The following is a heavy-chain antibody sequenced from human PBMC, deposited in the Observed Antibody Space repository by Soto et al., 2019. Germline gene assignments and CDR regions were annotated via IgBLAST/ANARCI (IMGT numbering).Heavy chain of an antibody. CDR3: ARERGYDYIWGSYRKDDAFDI. CDR1: GGSISSYY. V-gene: IGHV4-59*01. D-gene: IGHD3-16*02. J-gene: IGHJ3*02. CDR2: IYYSGST. Sequence: SETLSLTCTVSGGSISSYYWSWIRQPPGKGLEWIGYIYYSGSTNYNPSLKSRVTISVDTSKNQFSLKLSSVTAADTAVYYCARERGYDYIWGSYRKDDAFDIWGQGTMVTVSS.